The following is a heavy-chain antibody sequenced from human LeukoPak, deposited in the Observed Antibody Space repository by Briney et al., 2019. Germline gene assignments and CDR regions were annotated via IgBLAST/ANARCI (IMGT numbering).Heavy chain of an antibody. CDR1: GGSFSGYY. V-gene: IGHV4-34*01. CDR3: ARALKRRMVRFFDY. CDR2: INHSGST. D-gene: IGHD3-10*01. Sequence: SETLSLTCAVYGGSFSGYYWSWIRQPPGKGLEWIGEINHSGSTNYNPSLKSRVTISVDTSKNQFSLKLRSVTAADTAVYYCARALKRRMVRFFDYWRQGTLVTVSS. J-gene: IGHJ4*02.